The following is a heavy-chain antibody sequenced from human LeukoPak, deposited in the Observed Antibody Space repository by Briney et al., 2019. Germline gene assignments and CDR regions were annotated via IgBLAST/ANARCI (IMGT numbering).Heavy chain of an antibody. CDR1: GITFRSSS. V-gene: IGHV3-21*01. Sequence: GGSLRLSCVASGITFRSSSMNWVRQAPGKGLEWVSSISSSSSYIYYADSVKGRFTISRDNAKNSLYLQMNSLRAEDTAVYYCARAPFPIVGATKGDYWGQGTLVTVSS. J-gene: IGHJ4*02. CDR3: ARAPFPIVGATKGDY. D-gene: IGHD1-26*01. CDR2: ISSSSSYI.